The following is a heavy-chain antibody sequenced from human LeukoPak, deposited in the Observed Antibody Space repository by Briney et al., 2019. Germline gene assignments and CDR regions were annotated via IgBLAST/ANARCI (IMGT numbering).Heavy chain of an antibody. J-gene: IGHJ4*02. CDR2: IRSETYGGTT. CDR1: GFTFGDYA. D-gene: IGHD6-13*01. Sequence: GGSLRLSCTTSGFTFGDYAMSWFRQAPGKGLEWVSFIRSETYGGTTEYAASVKGRFTISRDDSESIVYLQMNSLKTEDTAVYYCTRTTSGAVIAALFWGQGTLVTVSS. CDR3: TRTTSGAVIAALF. V-gene: IGHV3-49*03.